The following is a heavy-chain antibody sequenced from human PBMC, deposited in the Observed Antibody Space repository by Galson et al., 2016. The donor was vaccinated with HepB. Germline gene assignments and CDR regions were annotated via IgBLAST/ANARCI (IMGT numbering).Heavy chain of an antibody. J-gene: IGHJ5*02. CDR3: SKDFGREVYGSSGT. V-gene: IGHV3-23*01. CDR1: GFIFSIYA. Sequence: SLRLSCAASGFIFSIYAMNWVRQAPGKGLEWVSTIMQSGASTYYADSVRGRFTVSRDNSRNTLYLQMNNLRPEDTAVYSCSKDFGREVYGSSGTWGQGALVTVST. CDR2: IMQSGAST. D-gene: IGHD3-22*01.